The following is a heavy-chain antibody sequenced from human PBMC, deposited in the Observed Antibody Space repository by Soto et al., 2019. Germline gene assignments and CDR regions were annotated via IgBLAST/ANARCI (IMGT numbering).Heavy chain of an antibody. Sequence: QVQLVESGGGVVQPGRSLRLSCAASGFTFSSYAMHWVRQAPGKGLEWVAVISYDGSNKYYADSVKGRFTISIDNSKNTLYLQMNSLRSEDLAVYYCATVPSSRGRAYFDDWGQGTLVTVSS. CDR1: GFTFSSYA. J-gene: IGHJ4*02. CDR2: ISYDGSNK. V-gene: IGHV3-30-3*01. D-gene: IGHD2-15*01. CDR3: ATVPSSRGRAYFDD.